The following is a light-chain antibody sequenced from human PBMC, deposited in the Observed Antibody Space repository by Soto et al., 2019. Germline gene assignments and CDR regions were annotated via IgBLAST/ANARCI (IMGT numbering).Light chain of an antibody. CDR3: QQGYNWPLT. Sequence: EIVMTQSPATLSLSPGERAALSCRASQSINSELAWYQQKPGQPPRLLIYGASTRATGVPARFTGSVSGSEFTITISGLQSEDFAVYYCQQGYNWPLTFGQGTRLEI. V-gene: IGKV3-15*01. CDR2: GAS. J-gene: IGKJ2*01. CDR1: QSINSE.